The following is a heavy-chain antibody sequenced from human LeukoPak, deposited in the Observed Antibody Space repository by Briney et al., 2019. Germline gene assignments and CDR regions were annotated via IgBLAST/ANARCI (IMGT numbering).Heavy chain of an antibody. Sequence: SGALSLTCTVSGGSISSYYWSWIRQPPGKGMEWIGYIYFSGSTNYNPSLKSRVTISVDTSKNQFSMKLCSVTAADTAVYYCARRRRGEGTTKYSLAFDIWGQGTMVTVSS. V-gene: IGHV4-59*08. CDR2: IYFSGST. CDR1: GGSISSYY. D-gene: IGHD4-11*01. CDR3: ARRRRGEGTTKYSLAFDI. J-gene: IGHJ3*02.